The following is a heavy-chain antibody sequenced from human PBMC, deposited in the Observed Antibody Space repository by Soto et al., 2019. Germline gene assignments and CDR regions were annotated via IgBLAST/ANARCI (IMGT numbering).Heavy chain of an antibody. CDR3: ASINGSSGWYGNWFDP. CDR1: GYTFTSYG. D-gene: IGHD6-19*01. CDR2: ISAYNGNT. J-gene: IGHJ5*02. Sequence: VASVKVSCKASGYTFTSYGISWVRQAPGQGLEWMGWISAYNGNTNYAQKLQGRVTMTTDTSTSTAYMELRSLRSDDTAVYCCASINGSSGWYGNWFDPWGQGTLVTVSS. V-gene: IGHV1-18*01.